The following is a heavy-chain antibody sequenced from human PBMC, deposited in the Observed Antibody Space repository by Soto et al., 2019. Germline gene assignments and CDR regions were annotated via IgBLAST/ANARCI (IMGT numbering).Heavy chain of an antibody. V-gene: IGHV3-33*01. Sequence: GGSLRLSCAASGFTFSSYGMHWVRQAPGKGLEWVAVMWYDGSNKYYADSVKGRFTISRDNSKNTLYLQMNSLRAEDTAVYYCARASRYCGGDCYPGYYGMDVWGQGTTVTVSS. D-gene: IGHD2-21*02. J-gene: IGHJ6*02. CDR3: ARASRYCGGDCYPGYYGMDV. CDR1: GFTFSSYG. CDR2: MWYDGSNK.